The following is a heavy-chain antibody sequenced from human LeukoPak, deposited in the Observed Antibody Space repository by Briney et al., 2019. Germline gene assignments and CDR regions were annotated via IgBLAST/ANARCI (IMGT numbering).Heavy chain of an antibody. CDR2: IYPRDSDI. V-gene: IGHV5-51*01. CDR3: ARRSGYTSSWSTFDY. Sequence: GESLKISCKGSGYRFTNYWIGWVRQMPGKGLEWMGIIYPRDSDIRYSPSFQGQVTISADKSITTAYLQWSSLKASDTAIYYCARRSGYTSSWSTFDYWGQGTLVTVSS. CDR1: GYRFTNYW. D-gene: IGHD6-13*01. J-gene: IGHJ4*02.